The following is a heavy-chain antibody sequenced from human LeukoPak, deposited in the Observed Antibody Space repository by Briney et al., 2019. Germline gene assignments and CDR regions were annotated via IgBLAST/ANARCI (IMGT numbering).Heavy chain of an antibody. CDR2: ISAYNGNT. CDR3: ARDPAMVRGVISYYMDV. CDR1: GYTFTSYG. Sequence: ASVKVSCKASGYTFTSYGISWVRQAPGQGLEWMGWISAYNGNTNYAQKLQGRVTMTTDTSTSTAYMELRSLRSDDTAVHYCARDPAMVRGVISYYMDVWGKGTTVTISS. D-gene: IGHD3-10*01. J-gene: IGHJ6*03. V-gene: IGHV1-18*01.